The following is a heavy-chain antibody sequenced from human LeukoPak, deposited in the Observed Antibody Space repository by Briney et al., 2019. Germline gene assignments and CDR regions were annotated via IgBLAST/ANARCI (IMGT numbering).Heavy chain of an antibody. CDR3: ARDGIAVAVPFDY. J-gene: IGHJ4*02. V-gene: IGHV3-30*04. Sequence: GRSLRLSCAASGFTFSSYAMHWVRQAPGKGLEWVAVISYDGSNKYYADSVKGRFTISRDNSKNTLYLQMNSLRAEDTAVYYCARDGIAVAVPFDYWGQGTLVTVSS. CDR2: ISYDGSNK. CDR1: GFTFSSYA. D-gene: IGHD6-19*01.